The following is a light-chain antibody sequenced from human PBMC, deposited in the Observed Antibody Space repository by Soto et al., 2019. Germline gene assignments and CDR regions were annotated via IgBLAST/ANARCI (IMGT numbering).Light chain of an antibody. V-gene: IGLV1-40*01. CDR3: QSYDSSLGGAV. Sequence: QSVLTQPPSVSGAPGQRVTISCTGSSSNIGAGYDVHWYQQLPGTAPKLLIYGNSNRPSGVPDRFSGSKSGTSASLAITGLRAEVEADYSCQSYDSSLGGAVFGGGTQLTVL. J-gene: IGLJ7*01. CDR2: GNS. CDR1: SSNIGAGYD.